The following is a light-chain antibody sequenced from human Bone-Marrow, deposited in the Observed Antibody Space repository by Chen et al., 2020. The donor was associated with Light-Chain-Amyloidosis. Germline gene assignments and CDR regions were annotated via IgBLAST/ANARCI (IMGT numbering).Light chain of an antibody. CDR3: QSADSSGTYEVI. Sequence: SYELTQLPSVSVSPGQSARITCSGDDLPTKYAYWYQHKPGQAPVLVIHKDTERPSGISERFSGYSSGTTATLTSSGVQAKDEADYHCQSADSSGTYEVIFGGGTKLTVL. V-gene: IGLV3-25*03. CDR2: KDT. CDR1: DLPTKY. J-gene: IGLJ2*01.